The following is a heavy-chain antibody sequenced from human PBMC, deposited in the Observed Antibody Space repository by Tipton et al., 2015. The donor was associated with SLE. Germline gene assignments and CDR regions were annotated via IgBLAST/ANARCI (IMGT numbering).Heavy chain of an antibody. V-gene: IGHV1-18*01. J-gene: IGHJ3*02. CDR1: GYTFTSYG. D-gene: IGHD5-18*01. Sequence: QLVQSGAEVKKPGASVKVSCKASGYTFTSYGISWVRQAPGQGLEWMGWISAYNGNTMTTDTSTSTAYMELRSLRSDDTAVYYCARGSIQLWGGGAFDIWGQGTMVTVSS. CDR3: ARGSIQLWGGGAFDI. CDR2: ISAYNG.